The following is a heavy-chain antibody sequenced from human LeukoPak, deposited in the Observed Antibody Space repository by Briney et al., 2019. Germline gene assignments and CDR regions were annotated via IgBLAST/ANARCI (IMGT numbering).Heavy chain of an antibody. CDR1: GGSISSYY. D-gene: IGHD3-10*01. Sequence: SETLSLTCAVSGGSISSYYWSWIRQPPGKGLEWIGSIYYSGSTYYNPSLKSRVTISVDTSKNQFSLKLSSVTAADTAVYYCARTRYYYNSRSYGAPYYFDYWGQGTLVTVSS. CDR2: IYYSGST. J-gene: IGHJ4*02. V-gene: IGHV4-59*05. CDR3: ARTRYYYNSRSYGAPYYFDY.